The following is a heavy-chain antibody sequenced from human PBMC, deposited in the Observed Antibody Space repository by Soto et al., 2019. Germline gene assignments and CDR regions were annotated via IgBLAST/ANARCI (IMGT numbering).Heavy chain of an antibody. Sequence: TSETLSLTCAVYGGFLSESYWTWIRQPPGKGLEWSGEINHVGGTNYNLSLKSLVTMSVDTSQNQFSLRLVSVTAADTAMYFCVRIRYQLPSSVLWLDPWGQGTPVTVSS. CDR3: VRIRYQLPSSVLWLDP. D-gene: IGHD3-16*02. CDR1: GGFLSESY. CDR2: INHVGGT. J-gene: IGHJ5*02. V-gene: IGHV4-34*01.